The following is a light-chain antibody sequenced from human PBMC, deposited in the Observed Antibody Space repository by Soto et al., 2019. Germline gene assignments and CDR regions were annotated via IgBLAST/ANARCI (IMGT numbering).Light chain of an antibody. CDR2: ATS. Sequence: DIQMTQSPSSLSASVGDRVTITCRASQAIHSYLNWYQQKPGKAPNLLIFATSTLQSGVPSRFSCSGSGTDFTLTISSLQPEDFAVYYCHKYGPSPLTFGGGTKVEI. J-gene: IGKJ4*01. V-gene: IGKV1-39*01. CDR3: HKYGPSPLT. CDR1: QAIHSY.